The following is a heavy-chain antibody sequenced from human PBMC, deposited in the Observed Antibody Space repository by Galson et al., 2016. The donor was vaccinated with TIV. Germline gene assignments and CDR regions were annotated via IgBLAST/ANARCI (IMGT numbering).Heavy chain of an antibody. J-gene: IGHJ6*03. V-gene: IGHV3-9*01. Sequence: SLRLSCAASGFTFDDYALHWVRQAPGKGPEWVSGISWNSGRVDYADSVKGRFTISRDNAKNSLYLQMNSLTTDDTALYYCCKGSGDAPYYFYMDAWGEGTTVTVSS. CDR2: ISWNSGRV. D-gene: IGHD2-21*01. CDR1: GFTFDDYA. CDR3: CKGSGDAPYYFYMDA.